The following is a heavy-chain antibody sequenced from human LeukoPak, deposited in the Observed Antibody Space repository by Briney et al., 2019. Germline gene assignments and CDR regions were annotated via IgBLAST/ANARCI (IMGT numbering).Heavy chain of an antibody. J-gene: IGHJ6*02. CDR3: ARDGYCSSTSCRLYYYYGMDV. V-gene: IGHV1-18*04. CDR1: GYTFTGYH. CDR2: ISAYNGNT. D-gene: IGHD2-2*03. Sequence: ASVTVSCKASGYTFTGYHMHWVRQAPGQGLEWMGWISAYNGNTNYAQKLQGRVTMTTDTSTSTAYMELRSLRSDDTAVYYCARDGYCSSTSCRLYYYYGMDVWGQGTTVTVSS.